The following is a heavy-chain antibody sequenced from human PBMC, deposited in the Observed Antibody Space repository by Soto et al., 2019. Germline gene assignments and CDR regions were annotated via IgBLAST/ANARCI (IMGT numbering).Heavy chain of an antibody. D-gene: IGHD6-19*01. CDR3: ARGSQWLVPDYYYYGMDV. V-gene: IGHV1-69*13. J-gene: IGHJ6*04. CDR1: GGTFSSYA. Sequence: ASVKVSCKASGGTFSSYAISWVRQAPGQGLEWMGGIIPIFGTANYAQKFQGRVTITADESTSTAYMELSSLRSEDTAVYYCARGSQWLVPDYYYYGMDVWGKGTTVTVSS. CDR2: IIPIFGTA.